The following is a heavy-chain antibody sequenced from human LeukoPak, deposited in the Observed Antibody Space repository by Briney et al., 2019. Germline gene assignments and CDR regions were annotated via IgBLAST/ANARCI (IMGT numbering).Heavy chain of an antibody. D-gene: IGHD5-12*01. CDR1: GGSISSYY. CDR2: ISYSGTT. V-gene: IGHV4-59*01. J-gene: IGHJ4*02. CDR3: ARGDDYESTLFDY. Sequence: SETLSLTCTVSGGSISSYYWNWIRQPPGKGLEWMGYISYSGTTNYNPSLKSRVTISVDTSKKQFSLKLTSATAADTAVYYCARGDDYESTLFDYWGQGTLVTVSS.